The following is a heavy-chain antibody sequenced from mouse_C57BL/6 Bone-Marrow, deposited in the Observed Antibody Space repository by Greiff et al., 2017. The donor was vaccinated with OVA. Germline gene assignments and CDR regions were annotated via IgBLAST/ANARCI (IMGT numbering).Heavy chain of an antibody. V-gene: IGHV14-4*01. CDR2: IDPENGDT. Sequence: DVQLQESGAELVRPGASVKLSCTASGFNIKDDYMHWVKQRPEQGLEWIGWIDPENGDTEYASKFQGKATITADTSSNTAYLQLSSLTSEDTAVYYCTTSRPFDYWGQGTTLTVSS. CDR3: TTSRPFDY. D-gene: IGHD3-2*02. J-gene: IGHJ2*01. CDR1: GFNIKDDY.